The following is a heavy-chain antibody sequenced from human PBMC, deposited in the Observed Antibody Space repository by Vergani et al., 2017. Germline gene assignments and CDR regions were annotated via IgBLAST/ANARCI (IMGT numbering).Heavy chain of an antibody. D-gene: IGHD4-17*01. Sequence: QVQLQESGPGLVKPSETLSLTCTVSGGSISSYYWSWIRQPPGKGLEWIGYIYYSGSTNYNPSLKSRVTISVDTSKNQFSLKLSSVTAADTAVYYCARINGDYGLDYWGQGTLVTVSS. J-gene: IGHJ4*02. CDR3: ARINGDYGLDY. CDR2: IYYSGST. CDR1: GGSISSYY. V-gene: IGHV4-59*01.